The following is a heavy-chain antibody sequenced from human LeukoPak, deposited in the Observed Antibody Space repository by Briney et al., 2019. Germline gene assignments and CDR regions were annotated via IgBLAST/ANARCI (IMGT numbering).Heavy chain of an antibody. V-gene: IGHV1-2*02. Sequence: ASVKVSCKASGYTFTGNYMHWVRQAPGQGLEWMGWINPNSGGTNYAQKFQGRVTMTRDTSISTAYMELSRLRSDDTAVYYCARERSGGSYFILRRAATRALDYWGQGTLVTVSS. J-gene: IGHJ4*02. CDR1: GYTFTGNY. CDR3: ARERSGGSYFILRRAATRALDY. D-gene: IGHD1-26*01. CDR2: INPNSGGT.